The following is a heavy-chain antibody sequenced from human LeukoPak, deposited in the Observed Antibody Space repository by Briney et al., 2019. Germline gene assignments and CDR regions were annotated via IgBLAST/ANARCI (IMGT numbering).Heavy chain of an antibody. D-gene: IGHD3-10*01. CDR2: INPNSGGT. V-gene: IGHV1-2*02. Sequence: ASVRVSCKASGYTFTGYYMHWVRQAPGQGLEWMGWINPNSGGTNYAQKFQGKVTMTRDTSISTAYMKLSRLRSNDTAVYSCARDLWFGESDPPDAFDIWGQGTMVTVSS. CDR1: GYTFTGYY. CDR3: ARDLWFGESDPPDAFDI. J-gene: IGHJ3*02.